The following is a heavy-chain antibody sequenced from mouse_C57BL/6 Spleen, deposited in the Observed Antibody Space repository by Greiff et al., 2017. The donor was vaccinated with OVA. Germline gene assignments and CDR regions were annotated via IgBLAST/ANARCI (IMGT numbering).Heavy chain of an antibody. Sequence: VQLQQSGAELVRPGASVTLSCKASGYTFTDYEMHWVKQTPVHGLEWIGAIDPETVGTAYNQKFKGKAILTADKSSSTAYMELRSLTSEDSAVYYCTRSVVATQWYFDVWGTGTTVTVSS. J-gene: IGHJ1*03. V-gene: IGHV1-15*01. CDR1: GYTFTDYE. CDR2: IDPETVGT. CDR3: TRSVVATQWYFDV. D-gene: IGHD1-1*01.